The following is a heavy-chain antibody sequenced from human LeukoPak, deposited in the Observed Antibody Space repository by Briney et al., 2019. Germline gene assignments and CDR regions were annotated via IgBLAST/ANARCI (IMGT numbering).Heavy chain of an antibody. Sequence: GGSLRLSCAASGFTFSSYDMNWVRQAPGKGLEWVSYISTISSTKYYADSVKGRFTISRDNSKNTLYLQMNSLRAEDTAVYYCAKRITMVRGVITYYYYGMDVWGQGTTVTVSS. V-gene: IGHV3-48*01. CDR2: ISTISSTK. CDR1: GFTFSSYD. D-gene: IGHD3-10*01. J-gene: IGHJ6*02. CDR3: AKRITMVRGVITYYYYGMDV.